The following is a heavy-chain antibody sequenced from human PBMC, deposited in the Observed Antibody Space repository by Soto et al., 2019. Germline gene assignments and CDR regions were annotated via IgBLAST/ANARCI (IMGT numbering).Heavy chain of an antibody. D-gene: IGHD3-22*01. CDR2: ISYDGSKK. V-gene: IGHV3-30*18. CDR1: GLTFNTYG. CDR3: AKSDYDSRGSYWTDQ. Sequence: GWTLRLSCSASGLTFNTYGMHWVRQAPGKGLEWVAVISYDGSKKDYADSVKGRFTISRDNSKYTLYLQTNSLRAEDTAVYYRAKSDYDSRGSYWTDQWCHEPLVT. J-gene: IGHJ4*01.